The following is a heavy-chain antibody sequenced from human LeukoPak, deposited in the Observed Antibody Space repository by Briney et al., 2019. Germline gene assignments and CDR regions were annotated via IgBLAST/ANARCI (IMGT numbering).Heavy chain of an antibody. J-gene: IGHJ4*02. CDR2: INHSGST. D-gene: IGHD2-2*01. CDR1: GVSFSGYY. V-gene: IGHV4-34*01. CDR3: ARGIFYCSSTSCYADPFDY. Sequence: KPSETLSLTCAVYGVSFSGYYWSWIRQPPGKGLEWIGEINHSGSTNYNPSLKSRVTISVATSKNQFSLKLSSVTAADTAVYYCARGIFYCSSTSCYADPFDYWGQGTLVTISS.